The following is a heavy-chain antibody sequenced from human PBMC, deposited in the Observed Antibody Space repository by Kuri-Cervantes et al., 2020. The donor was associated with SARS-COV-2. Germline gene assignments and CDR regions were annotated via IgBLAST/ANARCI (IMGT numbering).Heavy chain of an antibody. Sequence: GSLRLSCTVSGGSISSYYWSWIRQPPGKGLEWIGYIYYTGSTNYNPSLKSRVTISVDTSKKQFSLKLNSVTAADTAVYYCARNPNSGPFDYWGQGTLVTVSS. J-gene: IGHJ4*02. V-gene: IGHV4-59*12. D-gene: IGHD6-19*01. CDR2: IYYTGST. CDR3: ARNPNSGPFDY. CDR1: GGSISSYY.